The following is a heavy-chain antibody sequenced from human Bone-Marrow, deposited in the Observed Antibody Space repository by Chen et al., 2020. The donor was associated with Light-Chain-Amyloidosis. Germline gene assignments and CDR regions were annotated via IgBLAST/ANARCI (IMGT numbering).Heavy chain of an antibody. V-gene: IGHV3-49*03. Sequence: EVQLVEFGGDFVQPGRSLRLSCTGSGFTFGDYAVSWLRQAPGKGLEWVGFIRRKSYCGTTEYAASVKGRFTISRDDSISTAYLQMNSLRTDDTAVYSCTSGAAADKYYYGLDVWGQVTTVTVSS. CDR3: TSGAAADKYYYGLDV. D-gene: IGHD6-13*01. CDR1: GFTFGDYA. J-gene: IGHJ6*02. CDR2: IRRKSYCGTT.